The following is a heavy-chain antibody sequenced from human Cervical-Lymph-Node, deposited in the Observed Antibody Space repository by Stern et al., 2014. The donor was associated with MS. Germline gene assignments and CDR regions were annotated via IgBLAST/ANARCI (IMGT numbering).Heavy chain of an antibody. CDR3: ARDRHDLGYCSGGSCYLPDY. Sequence: QVQLVESGGGVVQPGRSLRLSCAASGFTFSSYGMHWVRQAPGKGLEWVAVIWYDGSNKYYADSVKGRFTISRDNSKNTLYLQMNSLRAEDTAVYYCARDRHDLGYCSGGSCYLPDYWGQGPLVTVSS. D-gene: IGHD2-15*01. CDR2: IWYDGSNK. J-gene: IGHJ4*02. V-gene: IGHV3-33*01. CDR1: GFTFSSYG.